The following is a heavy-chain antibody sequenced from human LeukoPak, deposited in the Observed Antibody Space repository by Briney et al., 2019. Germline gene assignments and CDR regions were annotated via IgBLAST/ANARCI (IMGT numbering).Heavy chain of an antibody. D-gene: IGHD6-13*01. J-gene: IGHJ3*02. CDR3: ARGIAAAPERAFDI. CDR2: IYSSGGT. V-gene: IGHV4-4*07. Sequence: ASETLSLTCTVSGGSISSYYWSWIRQPAGKGPEWIGRIYSSGGTDYNPSLKSRVTMSVDTSKNQFSLKMSSVTAADTAIYYCARGIAAAPERAFDIWGQGTMVTVSS. CDR1: GGSISSYY.